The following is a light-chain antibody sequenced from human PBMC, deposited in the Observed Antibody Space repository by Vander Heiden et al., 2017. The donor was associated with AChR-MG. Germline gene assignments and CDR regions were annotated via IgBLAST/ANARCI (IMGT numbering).Light chain of an antibody. J-gene: IGKJ3*01. CDR3: QQSYSTPRTT. CDR2: AAS. CDR1: QSISSY. V-gene: IGKV1-39*01. Sequence: DIQMTQSPSSLSASVGDRVTITCRASQSISSYLNWYQQKPGKAPKLLIYAASSLQSGVPSRFSGSGSGTDFTLTISSLQPEDFATYYCQQSYSTPRTTFPPETKVDIQ.